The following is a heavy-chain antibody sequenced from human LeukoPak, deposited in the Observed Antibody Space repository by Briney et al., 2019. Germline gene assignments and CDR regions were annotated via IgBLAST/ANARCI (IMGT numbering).Heavy chain of an antibody. D-gene: IGHD6-25*01. V-gene: IGHV1-69*01. CDR1: GGTFSSYA. J-gene: IGHJ3*02. Sequence: SVKVSCKASGGTFSSYAISWVRQAPGQGLEWMGGIIPISGTANYAQKFQGRVTITADESTSTAYMELSSLRSEDTAVYYCASASSGSDAFDIWGQGTMVTVSS. CDR3: ASASSGSDAFDI. CDR2: IIPISGTA.